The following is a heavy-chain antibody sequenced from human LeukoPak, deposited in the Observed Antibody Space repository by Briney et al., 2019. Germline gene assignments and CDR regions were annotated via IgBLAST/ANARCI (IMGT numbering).Heavy chain of an antibody. CDR2: INHSGST. CDR1: GGSFSGYY. CDR3: ARGVARHWYFDL. V-gene: IGHV4-34*01. J-gene: IGHJ2*01. D-gene: IGHD2-15*01. Sequence: KPSETLPLTCAVYGGSFSGYYWSWIRQPPGKGLEWIGEINHSGSTNNNPSPKSRVTLSVDTSKNQFSLKLSSVTAADTAVYYCARGVARHWYFDLWGRGTPVTVSS.